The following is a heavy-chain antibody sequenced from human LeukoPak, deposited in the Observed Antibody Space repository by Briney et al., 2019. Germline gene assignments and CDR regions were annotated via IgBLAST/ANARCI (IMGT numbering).Heavy chain of an antibody. CDR1: GFTFSSYS. Sequence: GGSLRLSCAASGFTFSSYSMNWVRQAPGKGLEWVSSISSSSYIYYADSVKGRFTISRDNAKNSLYLQMNSLRAEDTAVYYCARDHLVAGGFDYWGQGTLVTVSS. V-gene: IGHV3-21*01. D-gene: IGHD2-15*01. CDR3: ARDHLVAGGFDY. CDR2: ISSSSYI. J-gene: IGHJ4*02.